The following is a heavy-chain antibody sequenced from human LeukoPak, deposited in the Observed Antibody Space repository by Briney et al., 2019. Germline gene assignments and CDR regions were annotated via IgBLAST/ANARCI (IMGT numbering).Heavy chain of an antibody. D-gene: IGHD3-10*01. CDR1: GGSITSYY. Sequence: SETLSLTCTVSGGSITSYYWSWVRQPAGKGLEWIGRIFISESTNYNPSLKSRVTMSVDTSKNQFSLKLSSVTAADTAVYYCARVRPDYYGSGSYGVSWFDPWGQGTLVTVSS. J-gene: IGHJ5*02. CDR2: IFISEST. V-gene: IGHV4-4*07. CDR3: ARVRPDYYGSGSYGVSWFDP.